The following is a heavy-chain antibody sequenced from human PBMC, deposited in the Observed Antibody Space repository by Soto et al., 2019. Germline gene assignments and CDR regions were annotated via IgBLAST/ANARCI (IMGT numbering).Heavy chain of an antibody. CDR2: MNPNSGHT. D-gene: IGHD3-10*01. V-gene: IGHV1-8*01. Sequence: ASVKVSCKASGYTFNSHDINWMRQTTGQGLEWMGWMNPNSGHTNSAQKFQGRVTMTRDTSINTAYMELTNLRADDTALYYCAKDLPGELLPTCFDSWGPGTLVTVSS. CDR3: AKDLPGELLPTCFDS. CDR1: GYTFNSHD. J-gene: IGHJ5*01.